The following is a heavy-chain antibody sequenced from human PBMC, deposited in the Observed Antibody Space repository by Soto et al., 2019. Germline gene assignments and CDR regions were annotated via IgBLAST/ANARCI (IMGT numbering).Heavy chain of an antibody. CDR3: ARADPGGDPYYYHGMDV. Sequence: LRLSCAASGFTFSSYAMHWVRQAPGKGLEWVAVISYDGSNKYYADSVKGRFTISRDNSKNTLYLQMNSLRAEDTAVYYCARADPGGDPYYYHGMDVWGQGTTVTVSS. V-gene: IGHV3-30-3*01. J-gene: IGHJ6*02. CDR2: ISYDGSNK. CDR1: GFTFSSYA. D-gene: IGHD2-21*02.